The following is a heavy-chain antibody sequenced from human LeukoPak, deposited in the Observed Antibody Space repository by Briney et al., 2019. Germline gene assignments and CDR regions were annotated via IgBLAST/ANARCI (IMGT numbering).Heavy chain of an antibody. CDR3: ARGSGYSNYLFDY. Sequence: GASVKVSCKASGGTFSSYGISWVRQAPGQGLEWMGRIIPILGIANYAQKFQGRVTITADKSTSTAYMELSSLRSEDTAVYYCARGSGYSNYLFDYWGQGTLVTVSS. J-gene: IGHJ4*02. D-gene: IGHD4-11*01. CDR2: IIPILGIA. CDR1: GGTFSSYG. V-gene: IGHV1-69*04.